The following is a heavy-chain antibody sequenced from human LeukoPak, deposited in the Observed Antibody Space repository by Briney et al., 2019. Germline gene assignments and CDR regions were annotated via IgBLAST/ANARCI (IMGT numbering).Heavy chain of an antibody. CDR3: PVTALDNWFDH. V-gene: IGHV5-51*01. J-gene: IGHJ5*02. CDR2: IFPGGSDT. CDR1: GYIFTTYL. Sequence: GESLKISCKGSGYIFTTYLIGWVRQMPGKGLEWMGIIFPGGSDTRYSPYFEGQVTISADKSLSTAYLQWTSLTVSDTAMYYCPVTALDNWFDHWGQGTLVTVSS. D-gene: IGHD2-21*02.